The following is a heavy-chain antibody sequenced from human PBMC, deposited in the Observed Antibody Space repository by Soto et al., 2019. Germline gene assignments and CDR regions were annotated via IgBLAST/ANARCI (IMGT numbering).Heavy chain of an antibody. V-gene: IGHV4-61*01. CDR3: ARAQSGSYFGHLGYFDS. J-gene: IGHJ4*02. CDR1: GGSVSSGSYY. D-gene: IGHD1-26*01. Sequence: SETLSLTCTVSGGSVSSGSYYWSWIRQPPGKGLEWIGYIYYSGSTNYNPSLKSRVTISVDTSKNQFSLKLSSVTAADTAVYYCARAQSGSYFGHLGYFDSWGQGFLVTVS. CDR2: IYYSGST.